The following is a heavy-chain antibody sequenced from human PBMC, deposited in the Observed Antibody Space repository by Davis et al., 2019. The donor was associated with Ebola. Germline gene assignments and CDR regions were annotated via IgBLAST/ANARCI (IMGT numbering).Heavy chain of an antibody. CDR1: GFTLSSYG. Sequence: GESLKISCAASGFTLSSYGMNWVRQAPGKGLEWVSYISTSSSTIYYADSVKGRFTISRDNAKNSLYLQMSSLRDEDTAVYYCAKDYSMELIWWFDPWGQGTLVTVSS. CDR3: AKDYSMELIWWFDP. CDR2: ISTSSSTI. V-gene: IGHV3-48*02. D-gene: IGHD4-11*01. J-gene: IGHJ5*02.